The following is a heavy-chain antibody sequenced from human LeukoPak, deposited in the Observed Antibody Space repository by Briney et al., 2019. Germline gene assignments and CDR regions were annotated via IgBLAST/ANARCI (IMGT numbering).Heavy chain of an antibody. CDR2: ISYDGSNK. V-gene: IGHV3-30*18. CDR1: GFTFSSYG. CDR3: AKDTLRD. Sequence: GGSLRLSCAASGFTFSSYGMHWVRQAPGKGLEWVAVISYDGSNKYYADSVKGRFTISRDNSKNTLYLQMNSLRAEDTAVYYCAKDTLRDWGQGTLVTVS. J-gene: IGHJ4*02.